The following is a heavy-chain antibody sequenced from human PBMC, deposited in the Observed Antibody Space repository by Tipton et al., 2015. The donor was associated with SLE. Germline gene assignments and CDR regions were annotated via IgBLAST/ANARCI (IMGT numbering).Heavy chain of an antibody. CDR1: GDSINSNTHY. CDR3: ARTRLVGAPLDAFDI. Sequence: TLSLTCTVSGDSINSNTHYWSWIRQPAGTGLEWIGHTYASGITNYNPSLQSRVTMSVDTSKNQLSLKLRSVTATDTAVYYCARTRLVGAPLDAFDIWGLGTMVTVSS. V-gene: IGHV4-61*09. J-gene: IGHJ3*02. D-gene: IGHD2-15*01. CDR2: TYASGIT.